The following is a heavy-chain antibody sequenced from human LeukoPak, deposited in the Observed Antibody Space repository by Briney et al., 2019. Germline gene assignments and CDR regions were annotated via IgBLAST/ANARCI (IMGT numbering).Heavy chain of an antibody. D-gene: IGHD3-22*01. J-gene: IGHJ4*02. Sequence: SETLSLTCTVSGGSIGSYYWSWIRQPPGKGLEWIGYIYYSGSTNYNPSLKSRVTISVDTSKNQFSLKLSSVTAADTAVYYCARGGSYYYDSIIDYWGQGTLVTVSS. CDR2: IYYSGST. CDR1: GGSIGSYY. V-gene: IGHV4-59*01. CDR3: ARGGSYYYDSIIDY.